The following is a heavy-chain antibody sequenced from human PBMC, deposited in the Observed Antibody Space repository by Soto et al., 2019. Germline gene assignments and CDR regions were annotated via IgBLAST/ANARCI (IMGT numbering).Heavy chain of an antibody. CDR3: ASTPLPDWYFDL. V-gene: IGHV3-74*01. D-gene: IGHD2-15*01. CDR1: GFTFSSYW. Sequence: EVQLVESGGGLVQPGGSLRLSCAASGFTFSSYWMHWVRQAPGKGLVWVSRINSDGSSTSYADSVKGRFTISRDNAKHTLYLQMNSLRAEDTAVYYCASTPLPDWYFDLWGRGTLVTVSS. J-gene: IGHJ2*01. CDR2: INSDGSST.